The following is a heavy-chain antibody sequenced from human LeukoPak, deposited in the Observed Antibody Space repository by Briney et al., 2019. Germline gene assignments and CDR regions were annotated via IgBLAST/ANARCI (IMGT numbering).Heavy chain of an antibody. J-gene: IGHJ2*01. V-gene: IGHV3-30*18. CDR2: ISYDGSNK. CDR3: AKDIGEQLYWYFDL. Sequence: GGSLRLSCAASGFTFSSYGMHWVRQAPGKGLEWVAVISYDGSNKYYADSVKGRFTISRDNSKNTLYLQMNSLRAEDTAVYYCAKDIGEQLYWYFDLWGRGTLVTVSS. D-gene: IGHD3-10*01. CDR1: GFTFSSYG.